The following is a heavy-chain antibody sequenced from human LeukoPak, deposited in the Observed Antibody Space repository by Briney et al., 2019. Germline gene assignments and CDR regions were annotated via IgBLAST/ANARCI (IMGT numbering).Heavy chain of an antibody. V-gene: IGHV1-24*01. CDR3: ATLRAYDILTGYYFEEF. J-gene: IGHJ4*02. Sequence: SSGNLSGNVAGYTVSELSIHWVRQSPGNRRKWMRGFGSEDGGTIYAQQLQGRVTMHEATSTDKAYMELSSLRSEDRAVYCCATLRAYDILTGYYFEEFWGQGALVTVSS. CDR1: GYTVSELS. CDR2: FGSEDGGT. D-gene: IGHD3-9*01.